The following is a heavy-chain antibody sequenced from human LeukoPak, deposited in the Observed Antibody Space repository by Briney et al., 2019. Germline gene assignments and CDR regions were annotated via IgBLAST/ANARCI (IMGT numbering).Heavy chain of an antibody. V-gene: IGHV1-2*02. D-gene: IGHD6-6*01. CDR1: GYTFTGYY. Sequence: ASVKLSCKASGYTFTGYYLHWVRQAPGQGLEWMGWINPNSGDTNYAQKFQGRVTMTRDTSISTAYMELSRLRSDDTAVYYCARVYSSSLDYWGQGTLVTVSS. CDR2: INPNSGDT. J-gene: IGHJ4*02. CDR3: ARVYSSSLDY.